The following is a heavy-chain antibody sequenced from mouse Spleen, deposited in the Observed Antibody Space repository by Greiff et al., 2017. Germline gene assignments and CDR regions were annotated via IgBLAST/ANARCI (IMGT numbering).Heavy chain of an antibody. CDR2: ISSGGGNT. CDR3: ARHGWLLRYFDV. J-gene: IGHJ1*01. V-gene: IGHV5-9*01. Sequence: DVMLVESGGGLVKLGGSLKLSCAASGFTFSSYAMSWVRQTPEKRLEWVATISSGGGNTYYPDSVKGRFTISRDNAKNTLYLQMSSLKSEDTAMYYCARHGWLLRYFDVWGAGTTVTVSS. CDR1: GFTFSSYA. D-gene: IGHD2-3*01.